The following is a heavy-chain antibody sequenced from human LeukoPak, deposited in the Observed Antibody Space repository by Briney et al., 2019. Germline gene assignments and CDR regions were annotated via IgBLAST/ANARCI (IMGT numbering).Heavy chain of an antibody. V-gene: IGHV3-7*01. Sequence: GGSLRLSCAASGFTFSRYWMSWVRQAPGKGLEWVANIKQDGSEKNYVDSVKGRFTISRDNTKNSLYLQMSSLRAEDTAVYYCASRVFDYWGEGTLVTVSS. CDR3: ASRVFDY. CDR1: GFTFSRYW. J-gene: IGHJ4*02. CDR2: IKQDGSEK. D-gene: IGHD5-24*01.